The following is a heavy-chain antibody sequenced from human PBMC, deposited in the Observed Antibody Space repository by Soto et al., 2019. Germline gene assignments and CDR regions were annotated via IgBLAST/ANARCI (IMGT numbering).Heavy chain of an antibody. D-gene: IGHD5-12*01. J-gene: IGHJ4*02. V-gene: IGHV4-38-2*01. CDR3: ASTIVATMNDFDY. Sequence: SETLSLTCAVSGYSISSGYYWGWIRQPPGKGLEWIGSIYHSGSTYYNPSLKSRVTISVDTSKNQFSLKLSSVTAADTAVYYCASTIVATMNDFDYWGQGTLVTVSS. CDR2: IYHSGST. CDR1: GYSISSGYY.